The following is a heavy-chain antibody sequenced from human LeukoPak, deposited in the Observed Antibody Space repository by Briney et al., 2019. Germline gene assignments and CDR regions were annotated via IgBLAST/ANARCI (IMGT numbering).Heavy chain of an antibody. V-gene: IGHV3-33*01. D-gene: IGHD1-14*01. J-gene: IGHJ6*03. CDR2: ILYDGNTK. CDR3: ARDHRPEIQYYYMDV. CDR1: GFSLSNYG. Sequence: QPGGSLRLSCAASGFSLSNYGMHWVRQAPGKGLEWVAAILYDGNTKHYADSVKGRFTISRDISKNTFYMQMNSLTAEDTAVYYCARDHRPEIQYYYMDVWGKGTTVAVSS.